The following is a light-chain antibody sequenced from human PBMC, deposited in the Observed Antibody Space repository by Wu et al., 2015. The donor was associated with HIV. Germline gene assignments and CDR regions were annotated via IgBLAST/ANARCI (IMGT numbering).Light chain of an antibody. V-gene: IGKV3D-20*02. CDR2: GAS. J-gene: IGKJ4*01. Sequence: EILLTQSPGTLSLSPGERATLSCRASQRLSSRYLAWYQQKPGQAPRLLIYGASSRATGIPDRFSGSASGRDFTLTINRLETEDFAVYYCQQRKSWGTFGGGTKVEI. CDR1: QRLSSRY. CDR3: QQRKSWGT.